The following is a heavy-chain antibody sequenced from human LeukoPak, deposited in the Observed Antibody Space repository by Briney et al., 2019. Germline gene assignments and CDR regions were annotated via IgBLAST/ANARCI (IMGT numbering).Heavy chain of an antibody. Sequence: GGSLRLSCAASGFTFSNYWMSWVRQAPGKGLEWVANIKQDGSEKYYVDSVKGRFTISRDNAKNSLYLQMNNLRADDTAVYYCARVRGAGLQYYYMDVWGKGTTVTVSS. CDR2: IKQDGSEK. CDR1: GFTFSNYW. CDR3: ARVRGAGLQYYYMDV. V-gene: IGHV3-7*01. J-gene: IGHJ6*03. D-gene: IGHD1-26*01.